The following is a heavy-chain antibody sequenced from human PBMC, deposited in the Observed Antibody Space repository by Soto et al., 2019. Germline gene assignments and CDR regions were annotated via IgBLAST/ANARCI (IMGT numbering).Heavy chain of an antibody. CDR3: ARDEGGYDILTGYYKDQHFEC. J-gene: IGHJ4*02. Sequence: ASVKVSCKASGYTFTHFYITWVRQAPGQGLEWMGAISPHNFNTNYAQKFRGRVTLTTEKSTNTAYMDLRSLTSDDTAVYYCARDEGGYDILTGYYKDQHFECLGQRVPVTVCS. CDR1: GYTFTHFY. CDR2: ISPHNFNT. V-gene: IGHV1-18*01. D-gene: IGHD3-9*01.